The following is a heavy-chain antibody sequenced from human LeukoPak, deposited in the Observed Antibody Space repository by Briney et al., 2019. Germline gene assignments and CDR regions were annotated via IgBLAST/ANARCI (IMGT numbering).Heavy chain of an antibody. CDR3: ARALQYYYDSSGYYPSY. D-gene: IGHD3-22*01. Sequence: AGGSLRLSCAAPGFTFSSYAMSWVRQAPGKGLEWVSAISGSGGSTYYADSVKGRFTISRDNSKNTLYLQMNSLRAEDTAVYYCARALQYYYDSSGYYPSYWGQGTLVTVSS. V-gene: IGHV3-23*01. CDR1: GFTFSSYA. J-gene: IGHJ4*02. CDR2: ISGSGGST.